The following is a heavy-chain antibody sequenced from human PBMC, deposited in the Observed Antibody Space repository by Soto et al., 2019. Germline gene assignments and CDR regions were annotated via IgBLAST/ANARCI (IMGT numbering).Heavy chain of an antibody. CDR1: GLSLTTSGVG. CDR2: IYWNDDK. D-gene: IGHD1-1*01. CDR3: AHRNVNAGNAS. Sequence: QITLKESGPTLVKPTQTLTLTCTFSGLSLTTSGVGVGWIRQPPGKALEWLALIYWNDDKHYSPSLKTRLTITKDTSKNQVVVRMTNMDTVDTATYYCAHRNVNAGNASWGQGTLVTVSS. J-gene: IGHJ5*02. V-gene: IGHV2-5*01.